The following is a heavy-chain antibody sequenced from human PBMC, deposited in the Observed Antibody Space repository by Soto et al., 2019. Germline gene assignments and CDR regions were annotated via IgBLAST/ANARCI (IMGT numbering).Heavy chain of an antibody. CDR2: ITSSSTNFT. V-gene: IGHV3-11*06. CDR3: VRDRGYSGYTF. CDR1: GFTFSDYY. Sequence: PGGSLRLSCAASGFTFSDYYMIWIRQAPGKGLEWVAYITSSSTNFTNYADSVRGRFTISRDNARDSVYLQMNSLRPEDTAVYYCVRDRGYSGYTFWGQGTQVTVSS. J-gene: IGHJ4*02. D-gene: IGHD5-12*01.